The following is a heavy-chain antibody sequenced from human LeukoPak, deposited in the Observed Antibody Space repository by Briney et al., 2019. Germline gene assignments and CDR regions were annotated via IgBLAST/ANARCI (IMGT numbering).Heavy chain of an antibody. Sequence: ASVKVSGKASGYTFTSYGISWVRQAPGQGLEWMGWISAYNGNTNYAQKLQGRVTMTTDTSTSTAYMELRSLRSDDTAVYYCARVDIVVVVAANWFDPWGQGTLVTVSS. CDR3: ARVDIVVVVAANWFDP. CDR1: GYTFTSYG. CDR2: ISAYNGNT. D-gene: IGHD2-15*01. J-gene: IGHJ5*02. V-gene: IGHV1-18*01.